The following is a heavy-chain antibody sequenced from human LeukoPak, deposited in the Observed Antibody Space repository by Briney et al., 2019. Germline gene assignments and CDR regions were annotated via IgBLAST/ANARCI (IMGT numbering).Heavy chain of an antibody. D-gene: IGHD6-13*01. CDR2: IIPIFGTA. Sequence: SVKVSCKASGGTFSSYAISWVRQAPGQGLEWMGGIIPIFGTANYAQKSQGRVTITTDESTSTAYMELSSLRAEDTAVYYCAKDSIPGDYSRGGWRDYWGQGTLVTVSS. J-gene: IGHJ4*02. CDR1: GGTFSSYA. V-gene: IGHV1-69*05. CDR3: AKDSIPGDYSRGGWRDY.